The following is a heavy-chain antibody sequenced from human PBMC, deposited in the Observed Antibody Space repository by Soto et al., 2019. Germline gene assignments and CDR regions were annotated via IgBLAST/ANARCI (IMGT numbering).Heavy chain of an antibody. CDR3: ARVGPYDSSGYYYFDY. Sequence: QVQLQESGPGLVKPSQTLSLTCTVSGGSISSGDYYWSWIRQPPGKGLEWIGYIYYSGSTYYNPSLMSRVTISVDTSKNQFSLKLSSVTAADTAVYYCARVGPYDSSGYYYFDYWGQGTLVTVSS. V-gene: IGHV4-30-4*01. CDR1: GGSISSGDYY. CDR2: IYYSGST. J-gene: IGHJ4*02. D-gene: IGHD3-22*01.